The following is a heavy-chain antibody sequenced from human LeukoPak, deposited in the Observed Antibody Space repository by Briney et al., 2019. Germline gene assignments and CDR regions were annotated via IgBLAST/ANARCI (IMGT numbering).Heavy chain of an antibody. Sequence: PSETLSLTCTVSGYSISSGYYWGWIRQPPGKGLEWIGSIYHSGSTYYNPSLKSRVTISVDTSKNQFSLKLSSVTAADTAVYYCARVDVAGLLSSRWFDPWGQGTLVTVSS. CDR3: ARVDVAGLLSSRWFDP. V-gene: IGHV4-38-2*02. CDR2: IYHSGST. CDR1: GYSISSGYY. J-gene: IGHJ5*02. D-gene: IGHD2-15*01.